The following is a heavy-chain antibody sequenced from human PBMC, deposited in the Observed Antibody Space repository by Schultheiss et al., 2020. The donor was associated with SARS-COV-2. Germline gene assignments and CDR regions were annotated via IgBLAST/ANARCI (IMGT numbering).Heavy chain of an antibody. V-gene: IGHV4-34*01. Sequence: SETLSLTCTISGGSISGYYWSWIRQPPGKGLEWIGEINHSGSTNYNPSLKSRVTISVDTSKNQFSLKLSSVTAADTAVYYCARVESGSSWFDYWGQGTLVTVSS. CDR1: GGSISGYY. D-gene: IGHD6-13*01. CDR2: INHSGST. CDR3: ARVESGSSWFDY. J-gene: IGHJ4*02.